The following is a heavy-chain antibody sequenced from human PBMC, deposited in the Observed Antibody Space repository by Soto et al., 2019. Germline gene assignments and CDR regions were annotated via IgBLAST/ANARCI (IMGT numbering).Heavy chain of an antibody. CDR2: IRATGGQT. Sequence: GPQRLSCAASGCTIRNFVMSWILQETGKGLEWVSAIRATGGQTFYADSVKGRFTISRDNSKNMLYLQIDSLRDEDTALYFCAQDRGWGVVSPSHDSWGQGTLVTVSS. V-gene: IGHV3-23*01. D-gene: IGHD2-21*01. CDR3: AQDRGWGVVSPSHDS. CDR1: GCTIRNFV. J-gene: IGHJ4*02.